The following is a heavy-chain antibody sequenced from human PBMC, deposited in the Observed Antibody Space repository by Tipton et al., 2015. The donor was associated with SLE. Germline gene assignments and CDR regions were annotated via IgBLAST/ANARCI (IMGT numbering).Heavy chain of an antibody. Sequence: TLSLTCTVSGGSISSSSYYWGWIRQPPGKGLEWIGSIYYSGSTYYNPSLKSRVTISVDTSKNQFSLKLSSVTAADTAVYYCARQFGVVIIEGYDYWGQGTLVTVSS. V-gene: IGHV4-39*07. CDR1: GGSISSSSYY. J-gene: IGHJ4*02. CDR3: ARQFGVVIIEGYDY. D-gene: IGHD3-3*01. CDR2: IYYSGST.